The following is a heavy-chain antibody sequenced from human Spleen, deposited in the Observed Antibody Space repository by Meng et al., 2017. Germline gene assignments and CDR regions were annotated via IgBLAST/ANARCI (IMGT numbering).Heavy chain of an antibody. CDR3: VRSRAWVRTGFDP. CDR2: IYYSGST. CDR1: GGAISSGGYF. D-gene: IGHD1/OR15-1a*01. J-gene: IGHJ5*02. V-gene: IGHV4-31*03. Sequence: QLQLQESGPGLVKPSQPLSLTCTVSGGAISSGGYFWTWIRQPPGKGLEWIGYIYYSGSTSYNPSLKSRLTISLDTAKNQFSLRLNSMTAADTAVYYCVRSRAWVRTGFDPWGQGTLVTVSS.